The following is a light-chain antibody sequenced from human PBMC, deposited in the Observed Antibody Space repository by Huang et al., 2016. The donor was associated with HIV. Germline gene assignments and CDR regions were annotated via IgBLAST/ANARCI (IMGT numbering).Light chain of an antibody. J-gene: IGKJ4*01. CDR3: QRYNDWLSLT. Sequence: EVVMTQSPATLSVSPGERATLSCRASQSVGSNLAWYQQRPGQDPRLLIYGASMRATGVPVRFSGSGSGTDFTLTISSLQSEDFAIYYCQRYNDWLSLTFGGGTRVEIK. CDR2: GAS. V-gene: IGKV3-15*01. CDR1: QSVGSN.